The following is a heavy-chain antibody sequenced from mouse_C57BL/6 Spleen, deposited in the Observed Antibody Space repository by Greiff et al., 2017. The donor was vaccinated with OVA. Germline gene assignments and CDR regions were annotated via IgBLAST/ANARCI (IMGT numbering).Heavy chain of an antibody. CDR1: GFTFSSYA. CDR3: ARLAHYFDY. CDR2: ISDGGSYT. Sequence: DVQLQESGGGLVKPGGSLKLSCAASGFTFSSYAMSWVRQTPEKRLEWVATISDGGSYTYYPDNVKGRFTISRDNAKNNLYLQMSHLKSEDTAMYYCARLAHYFDYWGQGTTLTVSS. D-gene: IGHD6-1*01. J-gene: IGHJ2*01. V-gene: IGHV5-4*01.